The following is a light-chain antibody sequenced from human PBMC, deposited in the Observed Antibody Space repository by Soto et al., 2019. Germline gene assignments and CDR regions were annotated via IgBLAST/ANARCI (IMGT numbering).Light chain of an antibody. V-gene: IGLV1-40*01. CDR1: NSNIGAGFA. CDR2: NNY. J-gene: IGLJ3*02. CDR3: QSYDSSLATML. Sequence: QSVLTQPPSVSGAPGQRLTISCSGSNSNIGAGFAVHWYQQLPGKPPKLLISNNYNRPSGVPDRFSGSRSGTSHSLAITGVQTEDEADYYCQSYDSSLATMLFGGGTKLTVL.